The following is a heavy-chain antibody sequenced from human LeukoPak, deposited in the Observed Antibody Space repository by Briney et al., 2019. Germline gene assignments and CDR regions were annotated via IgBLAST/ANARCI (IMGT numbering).Heavy chain of an antibody. CDR3: AREGYMAPRYFQH. Sequence: ASVKVSCKASGYTFTSYYMHWVRQAPGQGLEWMGIINPSGGSTSYAQKFQGRVTMTRDMSTSTVYMELSSLRSEDTAVYYCAREGYMAPRYFQHWGQGTLVTVSS. J-gene: IGHJ1*01. V-gene: IGHV1-46*01. CDR2: INPSGGST. CDR1: GYTFTSYY. D-gene: IGHD5-18*01.